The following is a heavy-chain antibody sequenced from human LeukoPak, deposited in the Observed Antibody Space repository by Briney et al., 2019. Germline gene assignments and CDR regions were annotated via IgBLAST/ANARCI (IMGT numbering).Heavy chain of an antibody. CDR1: GYSISSSYY. CDR2: IFHTGSA. Sequence: SETLSLTCNVSGYSISSSYYWGWIRQPPGKGLEYIGSIFHTGSADYNPSLKSRVTLSVDTSKNQFSLKLNSVTAADTAVYYCVREREKQWLFWGQGTLVPVSS. CDR3: VREREKQWLF. V-gene: IGHV4-38-2*02. D-gene: IGHD6-19*01. J-gene: IGHJ4*02.